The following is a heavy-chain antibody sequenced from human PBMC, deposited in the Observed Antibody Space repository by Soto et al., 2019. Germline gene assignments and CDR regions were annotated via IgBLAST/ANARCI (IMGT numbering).Heavy chain of an antibody. CDR3: ARSGSGSYYSPYYYYYGMDV. CDR2: ISAYNGNT. Sequence: ASVKVSCKVSGGTFSSYRFSWVRQAPGQGLEWMGWISAYNGNTNYAQKLQGRVTMTTDTSTSTAYMELRSLRSDDTAVYYCARSGSGSYYSPYYYYYGMDVWGQGTTVTVSS. D-gene: IGHD3-10*01. CDR1: GGTFSSYR. J-gene: IGHJ6*02. V-gene: IGHV1-18*01.